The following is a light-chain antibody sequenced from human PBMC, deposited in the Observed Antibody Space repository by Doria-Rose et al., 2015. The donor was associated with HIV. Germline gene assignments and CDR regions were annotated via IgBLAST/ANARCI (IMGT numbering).Light chain of an antibody. Sequence: AIRMTQSPSSLSASTGDRVPITCRAGQDISNSLAWYQQKPGKAPKLLIYAASTLQSGVPSRFSGSGSGTDFTLTISYLQSEDFATYYCQQYYSYPPTFGQGTKVEVK. J-gene: IGKJ1*01. CDR1: QDISNS. CDR3: QQYYSYPPT. CDR2: AAS. V-gene: IGKV1-8*01.